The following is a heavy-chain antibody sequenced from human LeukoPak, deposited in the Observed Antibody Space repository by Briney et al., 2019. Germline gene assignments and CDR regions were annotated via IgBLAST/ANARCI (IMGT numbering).Heavy chain of an antibody. CDR3: AEDLQQPLPQYYFDY. J-gene: IGHJ4*02. V-gene: IGHV3-23*01. Sequence: PGGSLRLSCAASGFTFSSYAMSWVRQAPGKGLEWVSAISGSGGSTYYADSVKGRFTISRDNSKNTLYLQMNSLRAEDTAVYYCAEDLQQPLPQYYFDYWGQGTLVTASS. D-gene: IGHD6-13*01. CDR2: ISGSGGST. CDR1: GFTFSSYA.